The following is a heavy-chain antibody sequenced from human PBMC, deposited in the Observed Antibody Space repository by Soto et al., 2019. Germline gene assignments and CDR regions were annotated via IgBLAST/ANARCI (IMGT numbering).Heavy chain of an antibody. V-gene: IGHV1-18*01. D-gene: IGHD1-1*01. Sequence: QVHLVQSGAEVKKPGASVKVSCKGSGYTCTSYGITWVRQATGQGLEWMGWISAHNGNTDYAQKLQGRVTVTRDTSTSTAYMELRSLGSDDTAVYYCARGRYGDYWGQGALVTVSS. CDR2: ISAHNGNT. CDR3: ARGRYGDY. CDR1: GYTCTSYG. J-gene: IGHJ4*02.